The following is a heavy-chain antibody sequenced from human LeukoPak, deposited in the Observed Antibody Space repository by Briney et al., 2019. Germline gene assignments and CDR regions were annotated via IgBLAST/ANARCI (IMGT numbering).Heavy chain of an antibody. D-gene: IGHD6-19*01. CDR3: ARAVAGDFDY. J-gene: IGHJ4*02. Sequence: SETLSLTCAVYGGSFSGYYWSWIRQPPGKGLEWIGYIYYSRSTNYNPSFKSRVTISVDTSKNQFSLKLSSVTAADTAVYYCARAVAGDFDYWGQGTLVTVSS. CDR2: IYYSRST. CDR1: GGSFSGYY. V-gene: IGHV4-59*08.